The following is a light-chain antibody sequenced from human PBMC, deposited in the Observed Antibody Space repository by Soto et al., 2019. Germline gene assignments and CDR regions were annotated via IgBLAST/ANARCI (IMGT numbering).Light chain of an antibody. CDR1: QGIRNA. CDR2: AAS. V-gene: IGKV1-17*01. CDR3: LQHNSYRWT. Sequence: DIQMTQSPSSLSASVGDRVTITCRASQGIRNALGWYQQKPGKAPKRLIYAASSLQSGVPSRFSGSGSWTEFTLTISSLQPEDFATYYCLQHNSYRWTFGQGTKVEIK. J-gene: IGKJ1*01.